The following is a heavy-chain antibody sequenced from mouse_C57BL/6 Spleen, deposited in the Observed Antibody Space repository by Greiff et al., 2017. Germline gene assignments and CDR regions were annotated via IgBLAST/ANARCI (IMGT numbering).Heavy chain of an antibody. J-gene: IGHJ3*01. CDR3: ASYDYPPFAY. CDR1: GYTFTDYY. CDR2: INPNNGGT. D-gene: IGHD2-4*01. Sequence: VQLQQSGPELVKPGASVKISCQASGYTFTDYYMNWVKQSHGKSLEWIGDINPNNGGTSYNQKFKGKATLTVDQSSSPAYMELRSLTAEDSAVYYCASYDYPPFAYWGQGTLVTVSA. V-gene: IGHV1-26*01.